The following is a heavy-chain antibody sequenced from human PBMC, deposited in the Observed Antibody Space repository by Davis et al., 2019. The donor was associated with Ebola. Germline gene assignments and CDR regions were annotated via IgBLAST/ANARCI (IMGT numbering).Heavy chain of an antibody. D-gene: IGHD5-18*01. Sequence: GGSLRLSCEASGYNFNRYWIAWVRQMPGRGLEWVGVIYPGDSDTRYSPSFQGHVTISADSSLSSAFLRWNDLKASDAAVYYCARSDTTISIPEGYFDYWGQGTLVTVSS. V-gene: IGHV5-51*01. CDR1: GYNFNRYW. CDR3: ARSDTTISIPEGYFDY. J-gene: IGHJ4*02. CDR2: IYPGDSDT.